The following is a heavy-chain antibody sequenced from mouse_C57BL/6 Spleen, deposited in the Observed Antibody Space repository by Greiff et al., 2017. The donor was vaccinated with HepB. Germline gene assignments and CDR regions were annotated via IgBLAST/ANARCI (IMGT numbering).Heavy chain of an antibody. CDR3: ARSEIYYYGSSGY. D-gene: IGHD1-1*01. V-gene: IGHV1-59*01. Sequence: QVQLKQPGAELVRPGTSVKLSCKASGYTFTSYWMHWVKQRPGQGLEWIGVIDPSDSYTNYNQKFKGKATLTVDTSSSTAYMQLSSLTSEDSAVYYCARSEIYYYGSSGYWGQGTTLTVSS. CDR1: GYTFTSYW. J-gene: IGHJ2*01. CDR2: IDPSDSYT.